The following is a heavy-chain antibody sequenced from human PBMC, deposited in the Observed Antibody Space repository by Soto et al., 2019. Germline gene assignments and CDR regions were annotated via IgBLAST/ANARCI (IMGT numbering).Heavy chain of an antibody. D-gene: IGHD3-22*01. CDR2: IYSGGST. CDR3: ASTAYYYDSSGYVGY. Sequence: GGSLRLSCAASGFTVSSNYMSWVRQAPGKGLEWVSVIYSGGSTYYADSVKGRFTISRDNSKNTLYLQMNSLRAEDTAVYYCASTAYYYDSSGYVGYWGQGTLVTVSS. J-gene: IGHJ4*02. CDR1: GFTVSSNY. V-gene: IGHV3-66*01.